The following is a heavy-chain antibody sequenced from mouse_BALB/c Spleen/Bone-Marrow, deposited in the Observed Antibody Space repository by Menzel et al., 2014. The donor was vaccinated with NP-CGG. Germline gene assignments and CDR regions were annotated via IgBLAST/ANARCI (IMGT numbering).Heavy chain of an antibody. V-gene: IGHV5-9-4*01. D-gene: IGHD1-2*01. CDR3: ARDHYGYYTMDY. CDR2: ISSGGSYT. J-gene: IGHJ4*01. Sequence: EVQLQQSEGGLVKPGGSLKLSCAASGFTFSSYAMSWVRQSPEKRLEWVAEISSGGSYTYYPDTVTGRFTISRDNAKNTLYLEMSSLRSEDTAMYYCARDHYGYYTMDYWGQGTSVTVSS. CDR1: GFTFSSYA.